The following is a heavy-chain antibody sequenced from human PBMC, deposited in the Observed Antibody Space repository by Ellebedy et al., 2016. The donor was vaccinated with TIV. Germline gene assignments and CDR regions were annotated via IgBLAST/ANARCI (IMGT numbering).Heavy chain of an antibody. CDR2: INSDGSST. J-gene: IGHJ6*03. CDR3: ARPYYNYYYMDV. Sequence: GGSLRLSXAASGFTFSSYWMHWVRQAPGKGLVWVSRINSDGSSTSYADSVKGRFTISRDNAKNTLYLQMNSLRAEDTAVYYCARPYYNYYYMDVWGKGTTVTVSS. V-gene: IGHV3-74*01. CDR1: GFTFSSYW.